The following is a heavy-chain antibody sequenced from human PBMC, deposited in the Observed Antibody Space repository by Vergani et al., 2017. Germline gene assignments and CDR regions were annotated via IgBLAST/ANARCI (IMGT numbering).Heavy chain of an antibody. J-gene: IGHJ3*02. CDR3: AKEGFWSGYLISGAFDI. V-gene: IGHV3-30*18. D-gene: IGHD3-3*01. CDR2: ISYDGSNK. CDR1: GFTFSSYG. Sequence: VQLLESGGGLVQPGGSLRLSCAASGFTFSSYGMHWVRQAPGKGLEWVAVISYDGSNKYYADSVKGRFTISRDNSKNTLYLQMNSLRAEDTAVYYCAKEGFWSGYLISGAFDIWGQGTMVTVSS.